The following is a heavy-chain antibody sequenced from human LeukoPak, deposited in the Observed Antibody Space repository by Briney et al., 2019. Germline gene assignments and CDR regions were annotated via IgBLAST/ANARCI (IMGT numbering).Heavy chain of an antibody. CDR2: IYSGGST. CDR1: GFTVSSNY. V-gene: IGHV3-53*01. Sequence: GGSLRLSCAASGFTVSSNYMSWVRQAPGKGLEWVSVIYSGGSTYYADSVKGRFIISRDSSKNTLYLQMNSLRAEDTAVYYCARGTFDTSGSYSTHFDYWGQGTLVTVSS. D-gene: IGHD3-22*01. CDR3: ARGTFDTSGSYSTHFDY. J-gene: IGHJ4*02.